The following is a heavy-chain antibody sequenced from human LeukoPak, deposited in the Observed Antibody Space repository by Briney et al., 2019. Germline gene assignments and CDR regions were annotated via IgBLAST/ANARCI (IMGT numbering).Heavy chain of an antibody. V-gene: IGHV3-30-3*01. J-gene: IGHJ4*02. D-gene: IGHD3-22*01. CDR3: ARDVARYYYDSSGSVY. CDR2: ISYDGSSK. CDR1: GFTFSSYA. Sequence: GRSLRLSCAASGFTFSSYAMHWVRQAPGKGLEWVAVISYDGSSKYYADSVKGRFTISRDNSKNTLYLQMNSLRAEDTAVYYCARDVARYYYDSSGSVYWGQGTLVTVSS.